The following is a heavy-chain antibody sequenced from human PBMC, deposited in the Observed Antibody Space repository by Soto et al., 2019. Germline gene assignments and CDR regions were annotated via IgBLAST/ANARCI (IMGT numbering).Heavy chain of an antibody. J-gene: IGHJ6*02. Sequence: PGGSLRLSCAASGFTFSSYWMSWVRQAPGKGLEWVANIKQDGSEKYYVDSVKGRFTISRDNAKNSLYLQMNSLRAEDTAVYYCARDYPYCSGGSCPFLDYYYGMDVWGQGTTVTVSS. CDR2: IKQDGSEK. CDR1: GFTFSSYW. D-gene: IGHD2-15*01. V-gene: IGHV3-7*01. CDR3: ARDYPYCSGGSCPFLDYYYGMDV.